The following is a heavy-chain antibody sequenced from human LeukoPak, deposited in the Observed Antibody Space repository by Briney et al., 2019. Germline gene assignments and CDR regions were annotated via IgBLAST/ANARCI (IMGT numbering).Heavy chain of an antibody. CDR1: GGSISSSTW. CDR2: IYHSEST. D-gene: IGHD6-19*01. V-gene: IGHV4-4*02. J-gene: IGHJ3*02. CDR3: TRRAGTDSNGAFDI. Sequence: SGTLSLTCAVSGGSISSSTWWTWVRQPPGKGLEWIGEIYHSESTNSNPSLKSRVTISVDKSKNQFSLNLSSVTAADTAVYYCTRRAGTDSNGAFDIWGQGTVVTVSS.